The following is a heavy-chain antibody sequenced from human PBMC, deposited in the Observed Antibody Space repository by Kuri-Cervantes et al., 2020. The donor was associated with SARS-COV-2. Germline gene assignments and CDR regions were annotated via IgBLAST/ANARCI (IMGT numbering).Heavy chain of an antibody. D-gene: IGHD6-25*01. J-gene: IGHJ4*02. CDR2: ISYDGNIR. CDR3: AREEITAAGRDFDY. CDR1: GFTFSTYA. V-gene: IGHV3-30-3*01. Sequence: GESLKISCAASGFTFSTYALHWVRQAPGKGLEWVSIISYDGNIRYYADSVKGRFTISRDNSKSTLYLQMNSLRAEDTALYFCAREEITAAGRDFDYWGQGTLVTVSS.